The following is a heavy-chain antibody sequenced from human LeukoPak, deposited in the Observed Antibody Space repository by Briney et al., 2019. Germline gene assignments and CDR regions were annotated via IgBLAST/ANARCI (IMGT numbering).Heavy chain of an antibody. CDR3: ARDLYCSSTSCSGFDN. CDR2: ISYDGSNK. V-gene: IGHV3-30*03. J-gene: IGHJ4*02. Sequence: PGGSLRLSCAASGFTFVDYGVGWVRQAPGKGLEWVAVISYDGSNKYYADSVKGRFTISRDNSKNTLYLQMNSLRAEDTAVYYCARDLYCSSTSCSGFDNWCQGTLVTVSS. D-gene: IGHD2-2*01. CDR1: GFTFVDYG.